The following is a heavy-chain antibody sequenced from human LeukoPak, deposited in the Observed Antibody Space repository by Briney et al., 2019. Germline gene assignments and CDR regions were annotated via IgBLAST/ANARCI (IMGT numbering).Heavy chain of an antibody. Sequence: GGSLRLSCAASGFTFSSYWMSWVRQAPGKGLEWVANIKQDGSEKYYVDSVKGRFTISRDNAKNSLYLQMNSLRAEDTAVYYCARGLYYDILTGYYSRKFDYWGQGTLVTVSS. CDR2: IKQDGSEK. V-gene: IGHV3-7*01. CDR3: ARGLYYDILTGYYSRKFDY. D-gene: IGHD3-9*01. J-gene: IGHJ4*02. CDR1: GFTFSSYW.